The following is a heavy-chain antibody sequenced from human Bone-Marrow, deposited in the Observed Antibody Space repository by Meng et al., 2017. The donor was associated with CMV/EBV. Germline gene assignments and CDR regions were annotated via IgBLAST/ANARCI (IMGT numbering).Heavy chain of an antibody. J-gene: IGHJ4*02. CDR2: INPNSGGT. Sequence: VQRVVSGGGVHTPGASLNVSCTADGYTFTGDYMDWVRQAPGQGLEWMGWINPNSGGTNYAQKLQGRVTMTRDTSISSAYMELSRLRSDDTAVYYCARDLDYGDYGSDYWGQGTLVTVSS. V-gene: IGHV1-2*02. CDR1: GYTFTGDY. D-gene: IGHD4-17*01. CDR3: ARDLDYGDYGSDY.